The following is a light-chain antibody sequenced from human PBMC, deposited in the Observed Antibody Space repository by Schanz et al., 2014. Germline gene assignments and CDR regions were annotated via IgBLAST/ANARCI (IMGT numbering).Light chain of an antibody. Sequence: QSVLTQPPSASGTPGQRVTISCSGSSSNIGSNPVNWYQQLPRAAPTLLIYTSDQRPSGVPDRFSGSKSGTSASLAISGLQSEDEADYYCAAWDDSLNGHVVFGGGTKVTVL. V-gene: IGLV1-44*01. CDR1: SSNIGSNP. CDR3: AAWDDSLNGHVV. CDR2: TSD. J-gene: IGLJ2*01.